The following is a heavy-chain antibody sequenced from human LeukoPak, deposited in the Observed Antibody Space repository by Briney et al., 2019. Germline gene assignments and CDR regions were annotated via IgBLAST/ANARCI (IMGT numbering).Heavy chain of an antibody. V-gene: IGHV3-43*01. J-gene: IGHJ6*03. CDR1: GFNFDDYT. CDR3: AKDSDYSNYYYMDV. Sequence: GGSLRLSCAASGFNFDDYTMHWVRQAPGKGLERVSLISWAGDTTYYADSVKGRFTISRDNSKNSLYLQMNSLRTEDTALYYCAKDSDYSNYYYMDVWGRGTTVTVSS. CDR2: ISWAGDTT. D-gene: IGHD4-11*01.